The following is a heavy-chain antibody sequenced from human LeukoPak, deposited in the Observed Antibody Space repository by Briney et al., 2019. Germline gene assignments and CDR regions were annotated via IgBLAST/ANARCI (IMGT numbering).Heavy chain of an antibody. D-gene: IGHD6-13*01. V-gene: IGHV5-51*01. CDR3: ARHRAAAEGGALDY. J-gene: IGHJ4*02. CDR2: IYPGDSDT. Sequence: GESLKISCKASGYSFTSYWIGWVRQMPGKGLGWMGIIYPGDSDTRYSPSFQGQVTISTDKSISAAYLQWSSLKASDNAMYYCARHRAAAEGGALDYWGQGTLVTVSS. CDR1: GYSFTSYW.